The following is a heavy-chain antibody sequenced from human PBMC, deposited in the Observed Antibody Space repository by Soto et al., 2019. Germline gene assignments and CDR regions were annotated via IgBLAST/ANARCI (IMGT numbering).Heavy chain of an antibody. J-gene: IGHJ5*02. CDR2: IYSSGST. CDR1: GVPINNFY. D-gene: IGHD3-16*01. Sequence: PSATRSLTCSVSGVPINNFYWSWIRPPPGRGLEWIGYIYSSGSTNYNPSLKSRVTMSLDASKNQLSLKLTSVTAADTAVYYCARDLNLAVAGSLINWFDPWGQGTLVTVSS. V-gene: IGHV4-59*01. CDR3: ARDLNLAVAGSLINWFDP.